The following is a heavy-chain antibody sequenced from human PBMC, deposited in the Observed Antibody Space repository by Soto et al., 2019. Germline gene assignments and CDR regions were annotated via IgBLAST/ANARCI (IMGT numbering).Heavy chain of an antibody. J-gene: IGHJ5*02. Sequence: QVQLQQWGAGLLKPSETLSLTCAVYGGCFSGYYWSWIRQPPGKGLEWIGEINHSGSTNYNPSRKSRVTISVDTSKNQFSLKLSSMTAADTAVYYCARGQVVVVAATRYNWFDPWGQGTLVTVSS. V-gene: IGHV4-34*01. CDR1: GGCFSGYY. D-gene: IGHD2-15*01. CDR2: INHSGST. CDR3: ARGQVVVVAATRYNWFDP.